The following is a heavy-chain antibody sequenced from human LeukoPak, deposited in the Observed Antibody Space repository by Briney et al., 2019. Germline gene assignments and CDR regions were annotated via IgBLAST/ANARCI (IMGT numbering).Heavy chain of an antibody. V-gene: IGHV3-30*18. CDR1: GFTFSSYG. CDR3: AKCKDEWDLTRTCGMEV. Sequence: GGSLRLSCAASGFTFSSYGMHWGRQAPAKGLGRVAVISYDGSNKYYADSVKGRFTISSENSKNNRYLQMNSLRAGDTAVYYCAKCKDEWDLTRTCGMEVWGQGTTVTVSS. CDR2: ISYDGSNK. J-gene: IGHJ6*02. D-gene: IGHD1-26*01.